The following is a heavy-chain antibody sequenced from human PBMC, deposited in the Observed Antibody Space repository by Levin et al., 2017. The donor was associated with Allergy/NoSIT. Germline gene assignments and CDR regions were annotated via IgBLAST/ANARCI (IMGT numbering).Heavy chain of an antibody. V-gene: IGHV4-39*01. CDR2: IFYSGSS. CDR3: ARHAIAAAVDAFDI. CDR1: GGSISSSSYY. D-gene: IGHD6-13*01. Sequence: PSEPLSLTFTVSGGSISSSSYYWGWIRQPPGKGLEWIGSIFYSGSSYYNPSLKSRVTISVDTSKNQFSLKLSSVTAADTAVYYCARHAIAAAVDAFDIWGKGTMVTVSS. J-gene: IGHJ3*02.